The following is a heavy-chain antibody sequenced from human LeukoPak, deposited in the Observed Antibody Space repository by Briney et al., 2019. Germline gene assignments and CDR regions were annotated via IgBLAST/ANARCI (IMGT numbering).Heavy chain of an antibody. D-gene: IGHD6-19*01. CDR1: GGSISSSSYY. Sequence: SETLSLTCTVSGGSISSSSYYWGWIRQPPGKGLEWIGSIYYSGSTYYNPSLKSRVTISVDTSKNQFSLKLSSVTAADTAVYYCAREGYSSGWYPTDWGQGTLVTVSS. J-gene: IGHJ4*02. CDR2: IYYSGST. CDR3: AREGYSSGWYPTD. V-gene: IGHV4-39*02.